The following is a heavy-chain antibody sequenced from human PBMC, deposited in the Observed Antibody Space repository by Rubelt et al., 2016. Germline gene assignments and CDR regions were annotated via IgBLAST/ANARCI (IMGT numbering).Heavy chain of an antibody. V-gene: IGHV3-48*01. CDR1: GFIFSDYS. CDR2: ISRDSSAI. D-gene: IGHD6-6*01. CDR3: ERDRDCATRRVYQGMDV. J-gene: IGHJ6*02. Sequence: QLVESGGGLVQPGGSLRLSCAASGFIFSDYSMNWVRQAPGKGLEWLSYISRDSSAIYYADSVKGRFTISRDGAKNSLYVQRNGVGVEDAGVYYCERDRDCATRRVYQGMDVWGQGTTVTVSS.